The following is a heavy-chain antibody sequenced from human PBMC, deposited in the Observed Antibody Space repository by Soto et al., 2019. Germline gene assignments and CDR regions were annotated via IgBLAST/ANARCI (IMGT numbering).Heavy chain of an antibody. D-gene: IGHD3-22*01. Sequence: QVQLVESGGGVVQPGRSLRLSCAASGFTFSSYGMHWVRQAPGKGLEWVAVISYDGSNKYYADSVKGRFTISRDNSKNTLYLQMTSLRAEDTAVYYGAKEDSSGYSRIYYYGMDVWGQGTTVTVSS. CDR1: GFTFSSYG. V-gene: IGHV3-30*18. CDR2: ISYDGSNK. J-gene: IGHJ6*02. CDR3: AKEDSSGYSRIYYYGMDV.